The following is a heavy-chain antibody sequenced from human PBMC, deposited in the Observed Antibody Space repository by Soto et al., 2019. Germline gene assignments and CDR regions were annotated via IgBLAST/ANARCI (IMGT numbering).Heavy chain of an antibody. V-gene: IGHV2-70*11. D-gene: IGHD3-22*01. Sequence: SGPTLVNPTQTLTLTCTFSGFSLITSGVGVGWIRQPPGKALEWLARIDWDDDKYYSTSLKTRLTISKDTSKNQVVLTMTNMDPVDTATYYCARTLYDSSGYYSDYWGQGTLVTVSS. CDR2: IDWDDDK. CDR3: ARTLYDSSGYYSDY. J-gene: IGHJ4*02. CDR1: GFSLITSGVG.